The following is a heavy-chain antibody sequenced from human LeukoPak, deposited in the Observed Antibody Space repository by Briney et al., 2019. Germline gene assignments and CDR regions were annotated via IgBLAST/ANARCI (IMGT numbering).Heavy chain of an antibody. J-gene: IGHJ5*02. CDR1: GCTFTGYY. Sequence: ASVKVSCKASGCTFTGYYMHWVRQAPGQGLEWMGWINPNSGGTNYAQRFQGRVTMTRDTSISTAYMELSRLRSDDTAVYYCARLSAAGTLWFDPWGQGTLVTVSS. D-gene: IGHD6-13*01. V-gene: IGHV1-2*02. CDR2: INPNSGGT. CDR3: ARLSAAGTLWFDP.